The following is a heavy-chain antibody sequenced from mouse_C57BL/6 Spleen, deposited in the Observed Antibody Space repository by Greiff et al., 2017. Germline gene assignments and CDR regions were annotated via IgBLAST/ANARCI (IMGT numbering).Heavy chain of an antibody. CDR1: GFTFTDYY. Sequence: EVQGVESGGGLVQPGGSLSLSCAASGFTFTDYYMSWVRQPPGKALEWLGFIRKKANGYTTEYSASVKGRFTISRDNSQSILYLQMNALRAEDSATYDCASLNWDGDWYFDVWGTGTTVTVSS. CDR2: IRKKANGYTT. V-gene: IGHV7-3*01. CDR3: ASLNWDGDWYFDV. J-gene: IGHJ1*03. D-gene: IGHD4-1*01.